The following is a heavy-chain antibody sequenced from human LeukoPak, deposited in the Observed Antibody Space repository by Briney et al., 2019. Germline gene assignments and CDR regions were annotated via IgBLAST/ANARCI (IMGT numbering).Heavy chain of an antibody. CDR2: INHSGST. CDR1: GGSFSGYY. D-gene: IGHD6-13*01. CDR3: ATRIAGYRAFDI. V-gene: IGHV4-34*01. J-gene: IGHJ3*02. Sequence: SETLSLTCAVYGGSFSGYYWSWIRQPPGKGLEWIGEINHSGSTNYNPSLKSRVTISVDTSKKQFSLKLSSVTAPDTAVYYCATRIAGYRAFDIWGQGTMVTVSS.